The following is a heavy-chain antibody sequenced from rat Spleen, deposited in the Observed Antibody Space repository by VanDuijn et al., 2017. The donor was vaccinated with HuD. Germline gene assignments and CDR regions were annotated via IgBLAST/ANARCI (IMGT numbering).Heavy chain of an antibody. CDR2: ITNTGGST. Sequence: EVQLVESGGGLVQPGRSLKLSCVASGFTFNNYWMTWIRQAPGKGLEWVASITNTGGSTYYPDSVKGRFTISRDNAKSTLYLQMNSLRSEDTATYYCTRDLGYGGYNYVMDAWGQGVMVTVSS. CDR3: TRDLGYGGYNYVMDA. D-gene: IGHD1-11*01. J-gene: IGHJ4*01. CDR1: GFTFNNYW. V-gene: IGHV5-31*01.